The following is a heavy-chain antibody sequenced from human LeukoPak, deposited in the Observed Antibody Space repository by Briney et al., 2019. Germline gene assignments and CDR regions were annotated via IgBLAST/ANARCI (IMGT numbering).Heavy chain of an antibody. J-gene: IGHJ4*02. V-gene: IGHV3-23*01. CDR3: AKDSGYEASYYFDY. D-gene: IGHD5-12*01. CDR2: ISAGGSST. Sequence: GGSLRLSCAASGFTFSSYGMSWVRQAPGKGLEWVSAISAGGSSTYYADSVKGRFTISRDNSKNTLYLQMNSLRAKDTAVYYCAKDSGYEASYYFDYWGQGTLVTVSS. CDR1: GFTFSSYG.